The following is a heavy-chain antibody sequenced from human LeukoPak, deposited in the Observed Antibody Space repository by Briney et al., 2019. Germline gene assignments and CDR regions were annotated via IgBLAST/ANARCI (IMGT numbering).Heavy chain of an antibody. V-gene: IGHV4-61*08. CDR2: IYYSGST. Sequence: PSETLSLTCTVSGGSISSGAYYWSWIRQHPGKGLEWIGYIYYSGSTNYNPSLKSRATISVDTSKNQFSLKLSSVTAADTAVYYCAREWDYDILTYGMDVWGQGTTVTVSS. CDR1: GGSISSGAYY. J-gene: IGHJ6*02. D-gene: IGHD3-9*01. CDR3: AREWDYDILTYGMDV.